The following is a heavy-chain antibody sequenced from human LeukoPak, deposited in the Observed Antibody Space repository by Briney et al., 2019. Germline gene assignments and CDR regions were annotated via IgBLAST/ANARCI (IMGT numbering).Heavy chain of an antibody. CDR3: ARDVMTTVPYDAFDI. CDR1: GGSISSSSYY. Sequence: SETLSLTCTVSGGSISSSSYYWGWIRQPPGKGLEWIGSIYYSGSTYYNPSLKSRVTISVDTSKNQFSLKLSSVTAADTAVYYCARDVMTTVPYDAFDIWGQGTMVTVSS. V-gene: IGHV4-39*07. J-gene: IGHJ3*02. CDR2: IYYSGST. D-gene: IGHD4-17*01.